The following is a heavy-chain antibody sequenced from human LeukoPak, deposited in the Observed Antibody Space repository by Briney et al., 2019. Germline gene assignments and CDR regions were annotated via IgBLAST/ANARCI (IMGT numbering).Heavy chain of an antibody. CDR2: IYYSGST. V-gene: IGHV4-39*07. CDR1: GGSISSSSYY. Sequence: SETLSLTCTVSGGSISSSSYYWGWIRQPPGKGLEWIGSIYYSGSTYYNPSLKSRVTISVDTSKNQFSLKLSSVTAADTAVYYCARMYSSGSLPDWGQGTLVTVSS. J-gene: IGHJ4*02. D-gene: IGHD6-19*01. CDR3: ARMYSSGSLPD.